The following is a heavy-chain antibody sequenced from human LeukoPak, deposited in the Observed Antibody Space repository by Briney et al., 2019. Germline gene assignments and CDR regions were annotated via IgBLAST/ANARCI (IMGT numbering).Heavy chain of an antibody. CDR1: GFTFSDHY. J-gene: IGHJ4*02. CDR3: TKLYVSSWCDY. CDR2: IRNKAKSYNT. Sequence: GGSLRLSCAASGFTFSDHYMDWVRQAPGKGLEWVGRIRNKAKSYNTEYAASVKGRFTISRDDSKNSVFLQMNSLKTEDTAMYYCTKLYVSSWCDYWGQGTLVTVSS. D-gene: IGHD6-13*01. V-gene: IGHV3-72*01.